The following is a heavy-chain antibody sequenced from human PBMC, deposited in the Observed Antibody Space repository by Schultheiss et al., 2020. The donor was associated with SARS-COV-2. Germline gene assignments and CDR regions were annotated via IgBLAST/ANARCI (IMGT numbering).Heavy chain of an antibody. V-gene: IGHV4-59*12. J-gene: IGHJ4*02. CDR1: GGSFSGYY. Sequence: SETLSLTCAVYGGSFSGYYWSWIRQPPGKGLEWIGYIYYSGSTNYNPSLKSRVTISVDTSKNQFSLKLSSVTAADTAVYYCARGSRQQQLAHYFDYWGQGTLVTVSS. D-gene: IGHD6-13*01. CDR2: IYYSGST. CDR3: ARGSRQQQLAHYFDY.